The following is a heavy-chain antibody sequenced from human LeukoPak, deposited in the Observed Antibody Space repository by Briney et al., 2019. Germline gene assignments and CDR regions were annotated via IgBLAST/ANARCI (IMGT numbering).Heavy chain of an antibody. CDR3: ARARDITIFGVRWFDP. Sequence: SETLSLTCTVSGGSISSYYWSWIRQPPGKGLKGIGYFYYSGSTNYNPSLNSRVTISVDTSKNQFSLKLSSVTAADTAVYYCARARDITIFGVRWFDPWGQGTLVTVSS. V-gene: IGHV4-59*01. CDR2: FYYSGST. J-gene: IGHJ5*02. CDR1: GGSISSYY. D-gene: IGHD3-3*01.